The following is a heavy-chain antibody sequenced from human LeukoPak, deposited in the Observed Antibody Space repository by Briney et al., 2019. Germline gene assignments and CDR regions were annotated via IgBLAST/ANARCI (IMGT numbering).Heavy chain of an antibody. V-gene: IGHV3-23*01. Sequence: GGSLRLSCAASGFTFSSHAMSWVRQAPGKGLEWVSAINGSGSSTYYADSVKGRVSISRDNSKNTLYLQMNSLRVEVTALYYCARDFWDDFEYFDLWGRGTLVTVSS. D-gene: IGHD3-3*01. CDR1: GFTFSSHA. CDR3: ARDFWDDFEYFDL. CDR2: INGSGSST. J-gene: IGHJ2*01.